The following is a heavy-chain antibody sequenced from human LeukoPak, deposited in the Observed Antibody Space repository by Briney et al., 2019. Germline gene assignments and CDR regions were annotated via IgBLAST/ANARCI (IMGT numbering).Heavy chain of an antibody. Sequence: ASVKVSCKASGGTFSSYAISWVRQAPGQGLEWMGRIIPILGIANYAQKFQGRVTITADKSTSTAYMELSSLRSEDTAVYYWARDDVSWGAAAGLHGNYFDYGGQGPLVTVSS. CDR3: ARDDVSWGAAAGLHGNYFDY. CDR2: IIPILGIA. CDR1: GGTFSSYA. D-gene: IGHD6-13*01. J-gene: IGHJ4*02. V-gene: IGHV1-69*04.